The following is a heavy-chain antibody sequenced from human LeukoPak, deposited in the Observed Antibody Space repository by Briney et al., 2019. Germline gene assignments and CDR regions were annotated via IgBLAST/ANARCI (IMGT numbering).Heavy chain of an antibody. V-gene: IGHV3-48*02. J-gene: IGHJ4*02. CDR1: GFTFSSHS. Sequence: PGGSLRLSCAASGFTFSSHSMNWVRQAPGKGLEWVSYISSSGSIIHYADSVKGRFTISRDNAKNSLYLQVNSLRDEDTAVYYCAREFGYCSGGSCYSWHYFDYWGLGTLVTVSS. CDR3: AREFGYCSGGSCYSWHYFDY. D-gene: IGHD2-15*01. CDR2: ISSSGSII.